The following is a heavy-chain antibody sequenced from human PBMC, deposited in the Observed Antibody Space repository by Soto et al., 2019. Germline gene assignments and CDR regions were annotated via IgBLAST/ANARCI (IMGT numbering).Heavy chain of an antibody. V-gene: IGHV1-69*01. CDR1: GATFSSYA. D-gene: IGHD3-16*01. CDR2: IIPIFGTA. CDR3: AREPRGNSGFWVDY. J-gene: IGHJ4*02. Sequence: QVQLVQSGAEVKKPGSSVKVSCKASGATFSSYAISWVRQAPGQGLEWMGGIIPIFGTANYAQKFQGRVTITADESTSTAYMELSSLRSEDTAVYYCAREPRGNSGFWVDYWGQGTLVTVSS.